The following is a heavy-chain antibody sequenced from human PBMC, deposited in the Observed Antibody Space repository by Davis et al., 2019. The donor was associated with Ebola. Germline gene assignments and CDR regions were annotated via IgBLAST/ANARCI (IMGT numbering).Heavy chain of an antibody. CDR3: ARDGGDDFWSGLFDY. CDR1: GFTFSGSA. D-gene: IGHD3-3*01. J-gene: IGHJ4*02. V-gene: IGHV3-73*01. CDR2: IRSKANSYAT. Sequence: GGSLRLSCAASGFTFSGSAMHWVRQASGKGLEWVGRIRSKANSYATAYAASVKGRFTISRDDSKNTAYLQMNSLRAEDTAVYYCARDGGDDFWSGLFDYWGQGTLVTVSS.